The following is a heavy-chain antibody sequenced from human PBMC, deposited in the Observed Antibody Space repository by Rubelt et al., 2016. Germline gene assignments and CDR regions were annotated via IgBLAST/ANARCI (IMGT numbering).Heavy chain of an antibody. D-gene: IGHD3-3*01. CDR1: GGSFSGSY. J-gene: IGHJ4*02. CDR2: ITHSGST. Sequence: QVQLQQWGAGLLKPSETLSLTCAVYGGSFSGSYWSWIRQPPGKGLEWFGEITHSGSTNYNPSLKSRVTLSVDTSKNQLSLKLIAVTAADTAVYYCARGRRIDFWSGYYLDYWGQGTLVTVSS. CDR3: ARGRRIDFWSGYYLDY. V-gene: IGHV4-34*01.